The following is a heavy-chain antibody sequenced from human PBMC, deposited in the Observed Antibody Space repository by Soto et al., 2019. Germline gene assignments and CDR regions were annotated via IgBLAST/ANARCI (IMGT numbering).Heavy chain of an antibody. CDR1: GFTFSGYV. D-gene: IGHD3-3*01. Sequence: QIQLVESGGGVVQPGRSLRLSCATSGFTFSGYVFHWIRQASGKGLEWVAMIPPDEYYISYADSVKGRFTISRDNSKNALYLQMDSLKPEDTARYFCARVPEQLKFGDIDYWGQGTLVTVSS. CDR2: IPPDEYYI. V-gene: IGHV3-30*03. J-gene: IGHJ4*02. CDR3: ARVPEQLKFGDIDY.